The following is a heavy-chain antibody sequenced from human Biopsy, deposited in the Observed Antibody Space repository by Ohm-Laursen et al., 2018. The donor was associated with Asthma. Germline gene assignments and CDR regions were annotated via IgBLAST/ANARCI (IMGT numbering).Heavy chain of an antibody. D-gene: IGHD2-2*02. V-gene: IGHV1-2*04. J-gene: IGHJ6*02. Sequence: GASVKVSCKASGYTFTDYYMHWVRQAPGQGLEWMGWINPNTGVTIYAQKLQGWVTMTRDTSISTAYMELSRLRSNDTAVYYCAKDRALCTTAACYKSKFSPNYAMDVWGQGTTVTVSS. CDR3: AKDRALCTTAACYKSKFSPNYAMDV. CDR2: INPNTGVT. CDR1: GYTFTDYY.